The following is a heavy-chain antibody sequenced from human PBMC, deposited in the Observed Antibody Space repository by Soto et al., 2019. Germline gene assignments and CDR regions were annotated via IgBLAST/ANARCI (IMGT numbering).Heavy chain of an antibody. CDR1: GFIFSSYA. J-gene: IGHJ4*02. D-gene: IGHD3-10*01. Sequence: GGSLRLSCAASGFIFSSYAMIWVRQAPGKGLEWVSGITATGGTTNHADSVKGRFTISRDNSKNTLYLQMSSLKAEDTAVYYCAKAVYGSGTGYFDYWGQGTPVTVSS. CDR2: ITATGGTT. V-gene: IGHV3-23*01. CDR3: AKAVYGSGTGYFDY.